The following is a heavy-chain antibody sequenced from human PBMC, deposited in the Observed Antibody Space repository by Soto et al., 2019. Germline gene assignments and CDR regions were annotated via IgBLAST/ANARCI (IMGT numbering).Heavy chain of an antibody. V-gene: IGHV4-31*03. CDR3: ARGPRGYFDWVGPHYYFDY. CDR2: IYYSGST. J-gene: IGHJ4*02. CDR1: GGSISSGGYY. D-gene: IGHD3-9*01. Sequence: PSETLSLTCTVSGGSISSGGYYWSWIRQHPGKGLEWIGYIYYSGSTYYNPSLKSRVTISVDTSKNQFSLKLSSVTAADTAVYYCARGPRGYFDWVGPHYYFDYWGQGTLVTVSS.